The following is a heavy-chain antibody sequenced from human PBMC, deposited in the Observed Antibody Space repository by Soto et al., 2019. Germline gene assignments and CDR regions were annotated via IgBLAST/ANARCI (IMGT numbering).Heavy chain of an antibody. J-gene: IGHJ6*02. CDR1: GFTFSSYA. D-gene: IGHD3-3*02. V-gene: IGHV3-23*01. Sequence: GSLRLSCAASGFTFSSYAMSWVRQAPGKGLEWVSAISGSGGSTYYADSVKGRFTISRDDSKNTAYLQMNSLKTEDTAVYYCTRHRERHFWSGLYGMDVWGQGTTVTVSS. CDR2: ISGSGGST. CDR3: TRHRERHFWSGLYGMDV.